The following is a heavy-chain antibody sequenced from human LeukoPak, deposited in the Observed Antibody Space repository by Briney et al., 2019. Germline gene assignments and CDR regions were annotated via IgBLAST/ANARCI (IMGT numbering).Heavy chain of an antibody. CDR1: GGTFSSYA. CDR2: IIPIFGTA. V-gene: IGHV1-69*13. CDR3: ARGKEVSWVGEKAVQH. J-gene: IGHJ1*01. D-gene: IGHD3-10*01. Sequence: ASAKVSCKASGGTFSSYAISWVRQAPGQGLEWMGGIIPIFGTANYAQKFQGRVTITADESTSTAYMELSSLRSEDTAVHYCARGKEVSWVGEKAVQHWGQGTLVTVSS.